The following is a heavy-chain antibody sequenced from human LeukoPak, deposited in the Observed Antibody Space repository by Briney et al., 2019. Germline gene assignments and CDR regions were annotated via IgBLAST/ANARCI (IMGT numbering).Heavy chain of an antibody. CDR1: GVSISSYY. Sequence: SETLSLTCTVSGVSISSYYWSWIRQPPGKGLEWIGYVYYSGSTNYNPSLKSRVTISVDTSKNQFSLRRSSLTAADTAVYFCARAPGVVVGFDPWGQGTLVTVSS. CDR2: VYYSGST. J-gene: IGHJ5*02. V-gene: IGHV4-59*01. CDR3: ARAPGVVVGFDP. D-gene: IGHD2-15*01.